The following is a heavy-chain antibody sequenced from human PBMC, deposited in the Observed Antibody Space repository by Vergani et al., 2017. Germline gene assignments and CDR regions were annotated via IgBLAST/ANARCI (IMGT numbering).Heavy chain of an antibody. D-gene: IGHD4-17*01. CDR1: GFTFSSYG. J-gene: IGHJ4*02. CDR3: AKAPAVTLHVMRMD. Sequence: QVQLVESGGGVVQPGGSLRLSCAASGFTFSSYGMHWVRQAPGKGLEWVAFIRYDGSNKYYADSVKGRFTISRDNSKNTLYLQMNSLRAEDTAVYYCAKAPAVTLHVMRMDWGQGTLVTVSS. V-gene: IGHV3-30*02. CDR2: IRYDGSNK.